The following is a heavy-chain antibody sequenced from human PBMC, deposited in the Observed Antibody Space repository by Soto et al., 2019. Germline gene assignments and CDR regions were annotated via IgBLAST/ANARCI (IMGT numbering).Heavy chain of an antibody. D-gene: IGHD6-13*01. CDR2: IKSKTDGGTT. V-gene: IGHV3-15*07. CDR1: GFTFSNAW. J-gene: IGHJ6*02. CDR3: TTVGSSSWYAFFFGGMDV. Sequence: EVQLVESGGGLVKPGGSLRLSCAASGFTFSNAWMNWVRQAPGKGLEWVGRIKSKTDGGTTDYAAPVKGRFTTSRDDSKNTLYLQMNSLKTEDTAVYYCTTVGSSSWYAFFFGGMDVWGQGTTVTVSS.